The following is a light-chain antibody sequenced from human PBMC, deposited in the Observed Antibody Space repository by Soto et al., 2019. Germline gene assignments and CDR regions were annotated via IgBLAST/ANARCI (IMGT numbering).Light chain of an antibody. Sequence: QSALTQPPSASGSPGQSVTISCTGTSSDVGAYIFVSWYQQHPGKAPKLMIYDVNRRPSGVPDRFSGSKSGNTASLTVSGLQAEDEADYYCVSFAGGTHVFGTGTKVTLL. CDR1: SSDVGAYIF. CDR2: DVN. CDR3: VSFAGGTHV. V-gene: IGLV2-8*01. J-gene: IGLJ1*01.